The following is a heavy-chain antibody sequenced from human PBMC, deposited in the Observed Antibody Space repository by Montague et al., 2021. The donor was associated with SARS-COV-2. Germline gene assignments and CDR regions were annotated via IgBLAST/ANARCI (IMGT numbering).Heavy chain of an antibody. CDR1: GGSISSYY. Sequence: SETLSLTCTVSGGSISSYYWSWIRQPPGKGLEWIGYIYYSGSTNYNPSLKSRVTISVDTSKNQFPLKLSSVTAADTAVYYCARYYYDSSGYHSPGMDVWGQGTTVTVSS. CDR3: ARYYYDSSGYHSPGMDV. V-gene: IGHV4-59*01. D-gene: IGHD3-22*01. CDR2: IYYSGST. J-gene: IGHJ6*02.